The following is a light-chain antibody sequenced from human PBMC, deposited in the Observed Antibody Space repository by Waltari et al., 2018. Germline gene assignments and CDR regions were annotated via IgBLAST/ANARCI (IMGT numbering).Light chain of an antibody. V-gene: IGKV4-1*01. J-gene: IGKJ4*01. CDR1: QSVLYSSNNKNY. Sequence: DIVMTQSPDSLAVSLGERPTINCKSSQSVLYSSNNKNYLAWYQQKPGQPPKLLIYWASTRESGVPDRFSGSGSGTDFTLTISSLQAEDVAVYYCQQYYSTPTFGGGTKVEIK. CDR3: QQYYSTPT. CDR2: WAS.